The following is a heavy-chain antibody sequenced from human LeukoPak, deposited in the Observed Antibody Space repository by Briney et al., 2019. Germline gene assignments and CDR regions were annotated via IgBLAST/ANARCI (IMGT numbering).Heavy chain of an antibody. CDR3: ARESNGGYGFDY. Sequence: ASVKVSCKSSGYMFTSHGIHWLRQVPGQGLEWMGWISAQNGNTNYVQQFLGRVTMTRDTSASTAYMELRSLKSDDTAVHYCARESNGGYGFDYWGQGTLVTVAS. J-gene: IGHJ4*02. D-gene: IGHD5-12*01. CDR1: GYMFTSHG. CDR2: ISAQNGNT. V-gene: IGHV1-18*01.